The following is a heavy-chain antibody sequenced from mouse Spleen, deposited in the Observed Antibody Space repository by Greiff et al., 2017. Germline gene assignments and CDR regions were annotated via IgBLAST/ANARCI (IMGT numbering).Heavy chain of an antibody. CDR2: ISSGGSYT. Sequence: EVQGVESGGGLVKPGGSLKLSCAASGFTFSSYAMSWVRQTPEKRLEWVATISSGGSYTYYPDSVKGRFTISRDNAKNTLYLQMSSLRSEDTAMYYCARPSLLRLPYFDYWGQGTTLTVSS. CDR3: ARPSLLRLPYFDY. J-gene: IGHJ2*01. V-gene: IGHV5-9-3*01. CDR1: GFTFSSYA. D-gene: IGHD1-2*01.